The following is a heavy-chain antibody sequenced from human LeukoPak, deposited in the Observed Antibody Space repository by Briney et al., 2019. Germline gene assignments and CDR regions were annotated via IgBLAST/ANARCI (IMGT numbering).Heavy chain of an antibody. CDR1: GGSLSDSTYY. CDR2: IYYSGST. D-gene: IGHD3-10*01. V-gene: IGHV4-39*07. J-gene: IGHJ6*03. Sequence: SETLSLTCTVSGGSLSDSTYYWAWIRQPPGKGLEWIGSIYYSGSTYYNPSLESRVTISVDTSKNQFSLKLGSVTAADTAVYYCARTTMVRGTYYMDVWGKGTTVTISS. CDR3: ARTTMVRGTYYMDV.